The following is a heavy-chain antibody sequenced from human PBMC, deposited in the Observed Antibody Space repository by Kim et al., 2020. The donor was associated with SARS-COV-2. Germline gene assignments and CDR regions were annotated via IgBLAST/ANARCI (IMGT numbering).Heavy chain of an antibody. Sequence: GGSLRLSCAASGFTFSSYWMSWVRQAPGKGLEWVANIKQDGSEKYYVDSVKGRFTISRDNAKNSLYLQMNSLRAEDTAVYYCARAQRGQRQYYDFWSGYYPHFDYWGQGTLVTVSS. CDR1: GFTFSSYW. CDR3: ARAQRGQRQYYDFWSGYYPHFDY. CDR2: IKQDGSEK. V-gene: IGHV3-7*03. J-gene: IGHJ4*02. D-gene: IGHD3-3*01.